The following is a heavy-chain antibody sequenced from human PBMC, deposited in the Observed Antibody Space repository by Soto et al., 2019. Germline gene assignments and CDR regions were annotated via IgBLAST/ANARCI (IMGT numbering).Heavy chain of an antibody. V-gene: IGHV1-69*12. CDR3: AGPPELTRIYYYTGMDV. CDR2: IIPIFGTA. D-gene: IGHD1-7*01. Sequence: QVQLVQSGAEVKKPGSSVKVSCKASGGTFSSYAISWVRQAPGQGLEWMGGIIPIFGTANYAQKFKGRVTITADESTSTAYLELSSLASEDTAVYYCAGPPELTRIYYYTGMDVRGQGTTVTVSS. CDR1: GGTFSSYA. J-gene: IGHJ6*02.